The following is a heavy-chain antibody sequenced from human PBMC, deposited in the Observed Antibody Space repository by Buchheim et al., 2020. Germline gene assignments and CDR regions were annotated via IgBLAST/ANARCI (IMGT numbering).Heavy chain of an antibody. V-gene: IGHV1-46*01. CDR2: INPSGGSP. CDR3: TREGNYNRFDY. Sequence: QVQLVQSGAEVKKPGTSVKVSCKTSGYNFISYYMHWVRQAPGQGLEWMGLINPSGGSPTYAQNFQGRVTMTRDRSTTPVYMELSSLRSDDTAVYYCTREGNYNRFDYWGPGTL. CDR1: GYNFISYY. D-gene: IGHD3-10*01. J-gene: IGHJ4*02.